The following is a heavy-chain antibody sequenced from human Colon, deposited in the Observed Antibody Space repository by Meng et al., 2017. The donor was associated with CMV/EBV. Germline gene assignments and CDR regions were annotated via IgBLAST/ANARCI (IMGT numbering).Heavy chain of an antibody. CDR3: ATSFYGGLP. D-gene: IGHD2/OR15-2a*01. J-gene: IGHJ5*02. V-gene: IGHV1-8*01. CDR1: GYTFTSYD. Sequence: QVQLVQSGAEVKKPGASVKVSCKASGYTFTSYDINWVRQARGQGPEWMGYMNPHNGDTAYAQKFQGRVTMTRDTAINTAYMELSSLRSEDTAVYYCATSFYGGLPWGQGTLVTVSS. CDR2: MNPHNGDT.